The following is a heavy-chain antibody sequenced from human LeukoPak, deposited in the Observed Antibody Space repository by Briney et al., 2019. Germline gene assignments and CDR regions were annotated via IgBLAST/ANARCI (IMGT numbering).Heavy chain of an antibody. Sequence: AETLSLTTAVYGVSFSGYYWSWSRQPPRKGLEWIGEINDSGRTNYNPSHKSRVTISVDTSKNQFSLMLSYVTAADTAVYYCARAPDYYYYYYMDVWGKGTTVTVSS. V-gene: IGHV4-34*01. J-gene: IGHJ6*03. CDR3: ARAPDYYYYYYMDV. CDR1: GVSFSGYY. CDR2: INDSGRT.